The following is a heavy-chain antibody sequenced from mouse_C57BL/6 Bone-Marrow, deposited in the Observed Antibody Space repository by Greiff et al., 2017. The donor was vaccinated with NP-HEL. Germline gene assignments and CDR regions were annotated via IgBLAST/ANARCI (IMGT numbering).Heavy chain of an antibody. CDR2: ISSGGSYT. CDR1: GFTFSSYG. Sequence: DVMLVESGGDLVKPGGSLKLSCAASGFTFSSYGMSWVRRTPDKRLEWFATISSGGSYTYYLDSVKGRFTISRDNAKNTLYLQMSSLKSEDTAMYYCARFTTVGAGDYWGQGTTLTVSS. D-gene: IGHD1-1*01. CDR3: ARFTTVGAGDY. V-gene: IGHV5-6*02. J-gene: IGHJ2*01.